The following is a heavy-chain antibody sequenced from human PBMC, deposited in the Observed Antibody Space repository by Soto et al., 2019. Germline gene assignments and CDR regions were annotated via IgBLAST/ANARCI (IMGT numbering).Heavy chain of an antibody. V-gene: IGHV1-69*12. CDR3: GRGLYGSGGFPPPPRVVYYYYGMDV. D-gene: IGHD3-10*01. CDR1: GGTFSSYA. J-gene: IGHJ6*02. Sequence: QVQLVQSGAEVKKPGSSVKVSCKASGGTFSSYAISWVRQAPGQGLEWMGGIIPIFGTANYAQKFQGRVQITADESPSPAYMGVSRLRFGGPGGYFCGRGLYGSGGFPPPPRVVYYYYGMDVWGQGTTVTVSS. CDR2: IIPIFGTA.